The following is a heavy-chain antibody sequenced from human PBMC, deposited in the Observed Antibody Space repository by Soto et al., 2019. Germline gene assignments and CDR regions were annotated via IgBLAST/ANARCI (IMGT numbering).Heavy chain of an antibody. CDR3: ARARPTSGPAYGLDI. CDR1: GFTFSAYS. V-gene: IGHV3-48*04. CDR2: IGSPGSVT. D-gene: IGHD4-17*01. J-gene: IGHJ3*02. Sequence: EVQLVESGGGLVQPGGSLRLSCAVSGFTFSAYSFNWVRQAPGRGLEWVSFIGSPGSVTHYADSVMGRFTISRDNARNSLYLQMDSLRADDTAVYRCARARPTSGPAYGLDIWGQGTVVTVSS.